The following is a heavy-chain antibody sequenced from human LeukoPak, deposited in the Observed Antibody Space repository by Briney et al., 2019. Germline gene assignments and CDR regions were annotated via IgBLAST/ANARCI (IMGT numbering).Heavy chain of an antibody. CDR1: GFTFSDYY. D-gene: IGHD2-2*01. Sequence: GGSLRLSCAASGFTFSDYYMSWIRQAPGKGLEWVSYISSSGSTIYYADSVKGRFTISRDNAKNSLYLQMNSLRAEDTAVYYCARRYCSSTSCYGDYYYMDVWGRGTTVTVS. V-gene: IGHV3-11*01. J-gene: IGHJ6*03. CDR2: ISSSGSTI. CDR3: ARRYCSSTSCYGDYYYMDV.